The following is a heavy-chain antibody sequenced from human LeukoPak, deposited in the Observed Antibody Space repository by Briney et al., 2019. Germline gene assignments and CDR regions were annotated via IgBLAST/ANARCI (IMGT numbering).Heavy chain of an antibody. J-gene: IGHJ6*03. CDR3: VARNGDYSYMDV. CDR2: IYYSGTT. V-gene: IGHV4-39*01. D-gene: IGHD1-1*01. Sequence: PSETLSLTCTVSGGSIINRSYYWDWIRLPPGKGLEWIGSIYYSGTTYYNPSLKSRVTISVDASKNQFSLKLSSVTAADTAVYYCVARNGDYSYMDVWGKGTTVTVSS. CDR1: GGSIINRSYY.